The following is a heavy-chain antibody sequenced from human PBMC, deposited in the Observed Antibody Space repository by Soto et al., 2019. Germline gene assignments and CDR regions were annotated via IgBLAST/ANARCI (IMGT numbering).Heavy chain of an antibody. CDR2: VKDGGHA. D-gene: IGHD5-12*01. CDR3: ARGQEGVVATH. V-gene: IGHV4-34*01. CDR1: GGSLSGYY. Sequence: QVQLQQWGAGLLKPSETLSLNCAVTGGSLSGYYWSWIRQPPGKGLEWIGEVKDGGHANYSPSLRGRVTIPADTSNNQFLLRLYSVTAADTGVYYCARGQEGVVATHWDQGSLVTVSS. J-gene: IGHJ4*02.